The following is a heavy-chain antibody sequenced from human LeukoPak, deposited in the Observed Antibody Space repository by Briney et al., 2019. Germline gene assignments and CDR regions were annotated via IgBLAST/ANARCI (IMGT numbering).Heavy chain of an antibody. Sequence: SETLSLTCTVSGGSISSYYWSWIRQPPGKGLEWIGSIYYSGSTYYNPSLKSRVTISVDTTKNQFSLKLSSVTAADAAVYYCATPYTLAATGNDYWGQGTLVTVSS. D-gene: IGHD6-13*01. CDR3: ATPYTLAATGNDY. CDR2: IYYSGST. CDR1: GGSISSYY. V-gene: IGHV4-59*05. J-gene: IGHJ4*02.